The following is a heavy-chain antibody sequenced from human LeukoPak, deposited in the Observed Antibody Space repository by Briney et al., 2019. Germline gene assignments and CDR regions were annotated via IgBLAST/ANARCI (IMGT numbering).Heavy chain of an antibody. Sequence: GASGKVSCKASGYTFTSYDFNWVRQATGQGLEWMGWMNTNSGNTGYAQKFQGRVTITRNTSISTAYMELSSLRSEDTAVYYCARVSAAGMEDYFDYWGQGTLVTVSS. CDR2: MNTNSGNT. V-gene: IGHV1-8*03. J-gene: IGHJ4*02. CDR1: GYTFTSYD. CDR3: ARVSAAGMEDYFDY. D-gene: IGHD6-13*01.